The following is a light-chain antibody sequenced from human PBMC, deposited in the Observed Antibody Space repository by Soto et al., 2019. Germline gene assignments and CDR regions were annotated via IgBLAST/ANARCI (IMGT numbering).Light chain of an antibody. J-gene: IGLJ1*01. CDR1: SSDVGSYNF. Sequence: QSVLTQPASVSASPGQSITIPCTGTSSDVGSYNFVSWYQQHPGKAPKLIIYEASKRPSGVSNRFSGSKSGNTASLTISGLQAEDEADCCCRSFVGTGTYVLATGSKGTDL. CDR2: EAS. V-gene: IGLV2-23*01. CDR3: RSFVGTGTYV.